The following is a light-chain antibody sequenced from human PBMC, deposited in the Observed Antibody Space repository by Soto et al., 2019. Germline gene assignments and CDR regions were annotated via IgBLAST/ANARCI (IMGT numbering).Light chain of an antibody. CDR3: QQRTHGPVT. CDR1: QSVSSY. Sequence: EIVLTQSPATLSLSPGERATLSCRASQSVSSYLAWYQQKPGQAPRLLIYDTSSRATGIPARFSGRGSGTDFTLPISSLEPEVFAVYYCQQRTHGPVTFGKGTKV. J-gene: IGKJ1*01. V-gene: IGKV3-11*01. CDR2: DTS.